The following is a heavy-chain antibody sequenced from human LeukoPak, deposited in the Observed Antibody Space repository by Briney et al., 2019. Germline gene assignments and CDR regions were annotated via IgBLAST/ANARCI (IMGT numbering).Heavy chain of an antibody. CDR1: GYTLISYG. D-gene: IGHD1-26*01. CDR2: ISAYNGNT. CDR3: ARDFSSGWDPFDY. V-gene: IGHV1-18*01. Sequence: ASVKVSCKASGYTLISYGISWVRQAPGQGLEWMGWISAYNGNTNYAQKLQGRVTMTRDTSTSTAYMELRSLRSDDTAVYYCARDFSSGWDPFDYWGQGTLVTVSS. J-gene: IGHJ4*02.